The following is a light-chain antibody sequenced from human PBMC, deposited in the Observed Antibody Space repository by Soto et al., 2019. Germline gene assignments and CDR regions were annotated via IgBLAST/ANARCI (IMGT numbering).Light chain of an antibody. CDR2: SAS. J-gene: IGKJ1*01. V-gene: IGKV3-15*01. CDR3: HQYNHWVTWT. Sequence: EIVMTQSPATLSVSPGQRATLSCRASQSAGSKLAWYQQKPGQAPRLLIYSASTRATGIPARFSGSGSGTEFTLTISSLQSEDFAVYYCHQYNHWVTWTFGQGTKVEIK. CDR1: QSAGSK.